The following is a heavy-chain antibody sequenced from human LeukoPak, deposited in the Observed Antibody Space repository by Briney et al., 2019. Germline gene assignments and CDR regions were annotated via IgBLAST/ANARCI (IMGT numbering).Heavy chain of an antibody. J-gene: IGHJ4*02. V-gene: IGHV4-4*02. CDR1: GGSISSLNL. D-gene: IGHD6-19*01. Sequence: SETLSLTCAVSGGSISSLNLWSWLRQPPGKGLEWVGEMYLNGRTNFHPSVRGRVTIFIDKPKNQLSLQLTSVTAADTAVYYCAGLEGRYSTDWFYFFDYWGQGALVTVSS. CDR2: MYLNGRT. CDR3: AGLEGRYSTDWFYFFDY.